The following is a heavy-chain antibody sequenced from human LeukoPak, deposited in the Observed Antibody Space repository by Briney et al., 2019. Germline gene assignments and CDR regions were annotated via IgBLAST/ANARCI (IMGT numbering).Heavy chain of an antibody. D-gene: IGHD6-13*01. CDR3: AKAKGRGIAAAGVDY. J-gene: IGHJ4*02. CDR2: ISYDGSNK. V-gene: IGHV3-30*18. Sequence: PGGSLRLSCAASGFTFSSYGMHWVRQAPGKGLEWVAVISYDGSNKYYADSVKGRFTISRDNSKNTLYLQMNSLRAEDTAVYYCAKAKGRGIAAAGVDYWGQGTLVTVSS. CDR1: GFTFSSYG.